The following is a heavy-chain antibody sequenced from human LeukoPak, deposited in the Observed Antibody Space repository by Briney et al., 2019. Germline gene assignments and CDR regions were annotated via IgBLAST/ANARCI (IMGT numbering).Heavy chain of an antibody. J-gene: IGHJ3*02. V-gene: IGHV3-21*01. Sequence: GGSLRLSCAASGFTFSSYSMNWVRQAPGKGLEWVSSISSSSYIYYADSVKGRFTISRDNAKNSLYLQMNSLRAEDTAVYYCARDWVITMGLNDAFDIWGQGTMVTVSS. CDR2: ISSSSYI. CDR1: GFTFSSYS. CDR3: ARDWVITMGLNDAFDI. D-gene: IGHD3-10*01.